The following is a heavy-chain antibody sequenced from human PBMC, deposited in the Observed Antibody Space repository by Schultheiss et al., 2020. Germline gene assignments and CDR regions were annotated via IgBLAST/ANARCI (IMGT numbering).Heavy chain of an antibody. J-gene: IGHJ6*02. CDR2: IYYSGST. V-gene: IGHV4-61*08. CDR3: ARAIYGMDV. CDR1: GGSISSGGYY. Sequence: SETLSLTCTVSGGSISSGGYYWSWIRQPPGKGLEWIGYIYYSGSTNYNPSLKRRVTISVDTSKNQFSLKLSSVTAADTAVYYCARAIYGMDVWGQGTTVTGYS.